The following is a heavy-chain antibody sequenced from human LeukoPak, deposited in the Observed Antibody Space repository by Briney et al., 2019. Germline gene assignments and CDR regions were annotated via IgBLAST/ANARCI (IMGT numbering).Heavy chain of an antibody. CDR3: ARRGYCSSTSCYYFDY. CDR1: GYTFTGYY. Sequence: AASVKVSCKASGYTFTGYYMHWVRQAPGQGLEWMGWINPNSGGTNYAQKFQGRVTMTRDTSISTAYMELSRLRSDDTAVYYCARRGYCSSTSCYYFDYWGQGTLVNVSS. V-gene: IGHV1-2*02. D-gene: IGHD2-2*01. CDR2: INPNSGGT. J-gene: IGHJ4*02.